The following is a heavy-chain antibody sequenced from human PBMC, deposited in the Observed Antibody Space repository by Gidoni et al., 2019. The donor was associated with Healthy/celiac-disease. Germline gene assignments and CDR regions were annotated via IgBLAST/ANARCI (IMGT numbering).Heavy chain of an antibody. CDR2: ISGSGGST. D-gene: IGHD3-3*01. Sequence: EVQLLESGGGLVQPGGSLRLSCAASGFTFSSSAMSWVRQAPGKGLEWVSAISGSGGSTYYADSVKGRFTISRDNSKNTLYLQMNSLRAEDTAVYYCAKDLGASTSWYYYGMDVWGKGTTVTVSS. V-gene: IGHV3-23*01. J-gene: IGHJ6*04. CDR3: AKDLGASTSWYYYGMDV. CDR1: GFTFSSSA.